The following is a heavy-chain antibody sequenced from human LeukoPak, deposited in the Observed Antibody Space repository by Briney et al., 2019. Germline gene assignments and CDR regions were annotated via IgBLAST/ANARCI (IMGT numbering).Heavy chain of an antibody. V-gene: IGHV3-23*01. CDR1: RFNFNTYA. CDR3: AKDVCSGGSCNSPYYFDD. CDR2: ISVTGGNT. Sequence: GGSLRLSCEASRFNFNTYAMSWVRQAPGKGLEWVSGISVTGGNTYYADSVKGRFTISRDNSMNALYLQMNSLRAEDTALYYCAKDVCSGGSCNSPYYFDDWGKGTLVTVSS. J-gene: IGHJ4*02. D-gene: IGHD2-15*01.